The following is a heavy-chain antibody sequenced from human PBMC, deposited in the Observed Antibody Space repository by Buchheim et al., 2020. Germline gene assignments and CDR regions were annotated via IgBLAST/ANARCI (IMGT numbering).Heavy chain of an antibody. V-gene: IGHV4-31*03. Sequence: QVQLQESGPGLVKPSETLSLTCTVSGGSISSGGYYWSWIRQHPGKGLEWIGYIYYSGSTYYNPSLKSRVTISVDTSKNQFSLKLSSVTAADTAVYYCARDRLGYCSGGSCYSNWFDPWGQGTL. CDR3: ARDRLGYCSGGSCYSNWFDP. D-gene: IGHD2-15*01. CDR1: GGSISSGGYY. CDR2: IYYSGST. J-gene: IGHJ5*02.